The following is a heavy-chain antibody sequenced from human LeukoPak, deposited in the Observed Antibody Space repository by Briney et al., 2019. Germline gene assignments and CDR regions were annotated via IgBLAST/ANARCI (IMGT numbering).Heavy chain of an antibody. J-gene: IGHJ6*03. Sequence: SETLSLTCTVSGGSISSYYWSWIRQPPGKGLEWIGYIYYSGSTNYNPSLKSRVTISVDTSKNQFSLNLSSVTAADTSVYYCARALTVTDQPFMDVWGRGTTVTVSS. CDR3: ARALTVTDQPFMDV. D-gene: IGHD4-17*01. CDR1: GGSISSYY. V-gene: IGHV4-59*12. CDR2: IYYSGST.